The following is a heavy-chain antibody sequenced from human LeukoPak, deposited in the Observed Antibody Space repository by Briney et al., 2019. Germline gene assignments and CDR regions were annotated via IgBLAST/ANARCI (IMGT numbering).Heavy chain of an antibody. V-gene: IGHV3-21*01. Sequence: GGSLRLSCAASGFTFSSYSMNWVRQAPGKGLEWVSSISSSSSYIYYADSVKGRFTISRDNAKNSLYLQMNSLRAEDTAVYYCARGERGRIVPDAGFDIWGQGTMVTVSS. CDR3: ARGERGRIVPDAGFDI. D-gene: IGHD3-16*01. J-gene: IGHJ3*02. CDR2: ISSSSSYI. CDR1: GFTFSSYS.